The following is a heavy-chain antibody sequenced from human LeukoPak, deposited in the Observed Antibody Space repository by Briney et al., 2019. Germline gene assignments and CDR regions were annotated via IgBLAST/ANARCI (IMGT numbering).Heavy chain of an antibody. CDR3: AKLTMGSTTRAWFEP. D-gene: IGHD1-26*01. J-gene: IGHJ5*02. CDR2: INPNSGDT. V-gene: IGHV1-2*06. Sequence: ASVKVSCKASGYTFTAYYIHWVRQAPGQGLEWMGRINPNSGDTNYAQKFQGSVTLTRDTSINTAYMELSRLRSDDTAVYYCAKLTMGSTTRAWFEPWGQGTLVTVSS. CDR1: GYTFTAYY.